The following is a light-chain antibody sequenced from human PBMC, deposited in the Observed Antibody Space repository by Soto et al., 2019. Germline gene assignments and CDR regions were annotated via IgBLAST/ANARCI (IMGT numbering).Light chain of an antibody. CDR1: QSVSGD. Sequence: ILLTPSPATLSLSPDKIATLSCRASQSVSGDLAWYHHKPGQAPRLLIYDASTRALDTPARFAGSGSGTEFTLTISSLEPEDFAVYFCQQRSNWPPSITFGQGTRLEVK. J-gene: IGKJ5*01. CDR2: DAS. CDR3: QQRSNWPPSIT. V-gene: IGKV3-11*01.